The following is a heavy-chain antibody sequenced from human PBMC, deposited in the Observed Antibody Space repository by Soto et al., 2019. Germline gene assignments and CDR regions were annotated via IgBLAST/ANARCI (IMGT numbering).Heavy chain of an antibody. Sequence: QVQLVQSGAEVKKPGASVKVSCKASGYTFTSYGISWVRQAPGQGLEWMGWISAYNGNTNYAQKLQGRVTITKDTSTXXAXMXRRSQRSYDTAVYYCTRQGYCTSTSCRHYDYYAMDVWGQGTTDTDS. CDR1: GYTFTSYG. D-gene: IGHD2-2*01. V-gene: IGHV1-18*01. J-gene: IGHJ6*02. CDR2: ISAYNGNT. CDR3: TRQGYCTSTSCRHYDYYAMDV.